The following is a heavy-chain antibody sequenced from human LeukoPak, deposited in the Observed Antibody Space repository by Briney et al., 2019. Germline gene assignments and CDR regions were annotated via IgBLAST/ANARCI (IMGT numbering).Heavy chain of an antibody. CDR1: GFSLSGYW. J-gene: IGHJ4*02. V-gene: IGHV3-7*01. D-gene: IGHD5-18*01. CDR3: ARSGYSFDY. Sequence: GGSLRLSCAASGFSLSGYWMTWVRQAPGKGLEWVARLHADGVEQNYVDSVTGRFTMSRDKNSLDLQMNSLRVEDTAVYYCARSGYSFDYLGQGTLVVVST. CDR2: LHADGVEQ.